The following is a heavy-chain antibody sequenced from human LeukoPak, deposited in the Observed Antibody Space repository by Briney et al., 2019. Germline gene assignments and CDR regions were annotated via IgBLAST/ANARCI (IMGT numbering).Heavy chain of an antibody. D-gene: IGHD3-22*01. V-gene: IGHV3-13*01. CDR3: ARGIGNYYDSSGYYGFDY. CDR1: GFTFSSYD. Sequence: PGGSLRLSCAASGFTFSSYDMHWVRQATGKGLEWVSAIGTAGDTYYPGSVKGRFTISRENAKNSLYLQMNSLRAGDTAVYYCARGIGNYYDSSGYYGFDYWGQGTLVTVSS. CDR2: IGTAGDT. J-gene: IGHJ4*02.